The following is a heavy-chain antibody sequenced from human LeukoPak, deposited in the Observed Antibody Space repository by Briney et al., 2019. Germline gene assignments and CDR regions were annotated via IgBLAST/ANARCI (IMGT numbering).Heavy chain of an antibody. D-gene: IGHD1-26*01. CDR3: ARGRGSYAQDPLQR. Sequence: GSLRLSCAASGFTFSGYWMHWVRQAPGKGLVWVSRMNSDGSDTSYADSVKGRFTISRDNAKNTLYVQMNSLRADDTAVYYCARGRGSYAQDPLQRWGQGTLVTVSS. CDR1: GFTFSGYW. J-gene: IGHJ1*01. V-gene: IGHV3-74*01. CDR2: MNSDGSDT.